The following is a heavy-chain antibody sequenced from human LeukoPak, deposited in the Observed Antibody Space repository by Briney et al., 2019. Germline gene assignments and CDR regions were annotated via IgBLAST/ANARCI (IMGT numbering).Heavy chain of an antibody. J-gene: IGHJ4*02. CDR2: IYTGETT. CDR1: GFTVSSKY. D-gene: IGHD6-19*01. CDR3: AKVGAVAAVEN. V-gene: IGHV3-66*01. Sequence: GGSLSLSCAASGFTVSSKYMSWVRQAPGKGLEWVSVIYTGETTYYADSVKGRFTTSRDNSKNTLYLQMDGLRVEDTAVYYCAKVGAVAAVENWGQGTLVTVSS.